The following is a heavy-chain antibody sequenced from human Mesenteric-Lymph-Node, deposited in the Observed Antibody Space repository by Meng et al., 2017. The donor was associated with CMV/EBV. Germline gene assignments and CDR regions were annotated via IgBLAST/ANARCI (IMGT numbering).Heavy chain of an antibody. CDR3: ARDLLGGSGSYYTPWAY. CDR2: IIPIFGTA. CDR1: TFTGYY. J-gene: IGHJ4*02. D-gene: IGHD3-10*01. V-gene: IGHV1-69*01. Sequence: TFTGYYMHWVRQAPGQGLEWMGGIIPIFGTANYAQKFQGRVTITADESTSTAYMELSSLRSEDTAVYYCARDLLGGSGSYYTPWAYWGQGTLVTVSS.